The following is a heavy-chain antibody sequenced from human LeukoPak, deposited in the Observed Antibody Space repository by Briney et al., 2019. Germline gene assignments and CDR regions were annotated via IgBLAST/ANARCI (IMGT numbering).Heavy chain of an antibody. CDR2: IYYSGNT. V-gene: IGHV4-39*01. Sequence: SETLSLTCTVSGASINSNNYYWGWIRQPPGKGLEWIGSIYYSGNTYYNPSLESRVTISVATSKNQFSLKVYSMTAADTAVYYCARLGWLYGSGSMNWFDSWGQGSLVTVSS. J-gene: IGHJ5*01. CDR3: ARLGWLYGSGSMNWFDS. CDR1: GASINSNNYY. D-gene: IGHD3-10*01.